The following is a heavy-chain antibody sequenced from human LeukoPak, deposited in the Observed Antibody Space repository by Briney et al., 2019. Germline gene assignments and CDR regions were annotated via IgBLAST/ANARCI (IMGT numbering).Heavy chain of an antibody. Sequence: GGSLRLSCAASGFTFSNYWMSWVRQAPGKGLEWVANIKQDGSEKSYVGSVTGRFTISRDNAKNSLYMQMNSLRAEDTAVYYCARREPQGCSGTSCFAGPVGHWGQGTLVTVSS. CDR1: GFTFSNYW. V-gene: IGHV3-7*01. J-gene: IGHJ4*02. D-gene: IGHD2-2*01. CDR3: ARREPQGCSGTSCFAGPVGH. CDR2: IKQDGSEK.